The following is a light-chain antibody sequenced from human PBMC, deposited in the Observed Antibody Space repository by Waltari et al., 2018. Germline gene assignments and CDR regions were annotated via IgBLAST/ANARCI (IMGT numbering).Light chain of an antibody. CDR2: DVT. V-gene: IGLV2-14*03. J-gene: IGLJ1*01. Sequence: WDRQHPEKPTILIYWDVTGLPAGISARFCGSKSGNTASLTISGLQSDDEADYYCASDTSSSNYVFGSGTTVTV. CDR3: ASDTSSSNYV.